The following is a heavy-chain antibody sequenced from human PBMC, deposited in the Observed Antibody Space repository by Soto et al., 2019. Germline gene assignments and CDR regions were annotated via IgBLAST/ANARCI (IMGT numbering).Heavy chain of an antibody. CDR2: IYPEDSNT. Sequence: GESRKISCKASGYNFNDYWIGWVRQVTGRVLEWMGIIYPEDSNTKYGPSFEGQVTFSVDKSSNIAYLEWSSLKASDSAVYYCARRSTRRTGGHSGYDYEFWGQGTLVTVSS. CDR3: ARRSTRRTGGHSGYDYEF. CDR1: GYNFNDYW. J-gene: IGHJ4*02. D-gene: IGHD5-12*01. V-gene: IGHV5-51*01.